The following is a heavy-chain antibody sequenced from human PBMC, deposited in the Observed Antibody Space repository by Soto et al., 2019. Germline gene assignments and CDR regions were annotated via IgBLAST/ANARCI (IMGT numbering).Heavy chain of an antibody. CDR1: GFTFRNYA. D-gene: IGHD2-15*01. CDR2: IADEGSNA. V-gene: IGHV3-30-3*01. J-gene: IGHJ6*02. CDR3: ARGDREDILVVVGARPGEYGIDI. Sequence: QVQLVESGGGVVQPGGSLRLSCSASGFTFRNYAMHWFRQAPGKGLECLAVIADEGSNAFYRDSVKGRFTISRYNSKNPLYLHMNSLRSEDTGVYYCARGDREDILVVVGARPGEYGIDIWGQGTTVTVSS.